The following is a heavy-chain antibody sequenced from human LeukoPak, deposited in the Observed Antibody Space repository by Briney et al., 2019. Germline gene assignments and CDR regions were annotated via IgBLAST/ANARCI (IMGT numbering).Heavy chain of an antibody. CDR1: GGTFSSYA. Sequence: ASVKVSCKASGGTFSSYAISWVRHAPGQGLEWMGGIIPIFGTANYAQKFQGRVTITADESTSTAYMELSSLRSEDTAVYYCARDSRLGVQLYDILTGYSRGPRFFDYWGQGTLVTVSS. D-gene: IGHD3-9*01. CDR2: IIPIFGTA. V-gene: IGHV1-69*01. J-gene: IGHJ4*02. CDR3: ARDSRLGVQLYDILTGYSRGPRFFDY.